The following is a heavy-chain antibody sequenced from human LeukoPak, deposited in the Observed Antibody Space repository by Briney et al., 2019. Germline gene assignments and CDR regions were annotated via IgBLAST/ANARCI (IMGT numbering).Heavy chain of an antibody. CDR1: GFTFSSYA. CDR3: ARGQRAHVEWYPHMDV. CDR2: ISYDGSNK. Sequence: PGGSLRLSCAVSGFTFSSYAMHWVRQAPGKGLEWMSVISYDGSNKYFADSVKGRFTISRDNSKNTLYLQLNSLRGDDTAVYYCARGQRAHVEWYPHMDVWGKGTTVTVSS. V-gene: IGHV3-30*04. J-gene: IGHJ6*03. D-gene: IGHD3-3*01.